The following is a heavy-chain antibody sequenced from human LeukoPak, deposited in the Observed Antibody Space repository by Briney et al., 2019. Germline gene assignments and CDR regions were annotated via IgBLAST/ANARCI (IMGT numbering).Heavy chain of an antibody. CDR2: INPNSGGT. D-gene: IGHD3-22*01. CDR1: GYTFTGYY. V-gene: IGHV1-2*02. J-gene: IGHJ4*02. Sequence: ASVKVSCKASGYTFTGYYMHWVRQAPGQGLEWMGWINPNSGGTNYAQKFQGRVTMTRDTSISTAYMELRSLRSDDTAVYYCAREGHHYYDSSGYYHYWGQGTLVTVSS. CDR3: AREGHHYYDSSGYYHY.